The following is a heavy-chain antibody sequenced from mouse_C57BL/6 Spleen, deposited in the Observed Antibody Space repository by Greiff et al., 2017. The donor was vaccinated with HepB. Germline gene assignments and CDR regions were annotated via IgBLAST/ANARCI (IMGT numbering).Heavy chain of an antibody. CDR2: INPNNGGT. CDR3: ARPTMRDYAMDY. V-gene: IGHV1-26*01. D-gene: IGHD2-4*01. Sequence: EVQLQQSGPELVKPGASVKISCKASGYTFTDYYMNWVKQSHGKSLEWIGDINPNNGGTSYNQKFKGKATLTVDKSSSTAYMELRSLTSEDSAVYYCARPTMRDYAMDYWGQGTSVTVSS. CDR1: GYTFTDYY. J-gene: IGHJ4*01.